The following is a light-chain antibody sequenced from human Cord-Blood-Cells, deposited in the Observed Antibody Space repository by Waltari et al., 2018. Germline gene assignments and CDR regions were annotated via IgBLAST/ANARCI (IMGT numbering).Light chain of an antibody. CDR2: AAS. Sequence: DIQMTQSPSSLSASVGDRVTITCRASQSISSYLNWYQQKPGKAPKLLIYAASSLQSGVPSRFSGSGSWTDFTLTICSLQPEDFATYYCQQSYSTPPLTFGGGTKVEIK. V-gene: IGKV1-39*01. CDR1: QSISSY. CDR3: QQSYSTPPLT. J-gene: IGKJ4*01.